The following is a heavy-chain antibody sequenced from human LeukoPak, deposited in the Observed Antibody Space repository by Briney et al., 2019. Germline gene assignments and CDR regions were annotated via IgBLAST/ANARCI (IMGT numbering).Heavy chain of an antibody. CDR1: GGSISSGDYY. J-gene: IGHJ5*02. Sequence: PSETLSLTCTVSGGSISSGDYYWSWIRQPPGKGLEWIGYIYYSGSTYYNPSLKSRVTISVDTSKNQFSLKLSSVTAADTAVYYCARGLTAAAGDNWFDPWGQGTLVTVSS. D-gene: IGHD6-13*01. CDR3: ARGLTAAAGDNWFDP. V-gene: IGHV4-30-4*01. CDR2: IYYSGST.